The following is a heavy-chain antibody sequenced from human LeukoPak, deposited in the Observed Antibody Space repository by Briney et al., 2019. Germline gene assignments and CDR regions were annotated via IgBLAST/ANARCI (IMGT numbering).Heavy chain of an antibody. CDR3: AKGGYDFWSGYLRN. J-gene: IGHJ4*02. CDR1: GFTFEDYA. Sequence: GGSLRLSCAASGFTFEDYAMHWVRQAPGKGLEWVSGISWNSGSIGYADSVKGRFTISRDNAKNSLYLQMNSLRAEDTALYYCAKGGYDFWSGYLRNWGQGTLVTVSS. V-gene: IGHV3-9*01. D-gene: IGHD3-3*01. CDR2: ISWNSGSI.